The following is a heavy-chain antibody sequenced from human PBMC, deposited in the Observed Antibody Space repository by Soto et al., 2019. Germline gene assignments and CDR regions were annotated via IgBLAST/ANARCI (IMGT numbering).Heavy chain of an antibody. D-gene: IGHD4-17*01. CDR1: GFTFSNYG. V-gene: IGHV3-33*01. CDR2: IWYDGSNK. Sequence: QVQLVESGGGVVQPGRSLRLSCAASGFTFSNYGMHWVRQAPGKGLEWVAVIWYDGSNKYDGDSVKGRFSISRDYSKNTLFLQMNSLRDEDTALYYCARDSDYGSNSGWLDPWGQGTLVTVSS. J-gene: IGHJ5*02. CDR3: ARDSDYGSNSGWLDP.